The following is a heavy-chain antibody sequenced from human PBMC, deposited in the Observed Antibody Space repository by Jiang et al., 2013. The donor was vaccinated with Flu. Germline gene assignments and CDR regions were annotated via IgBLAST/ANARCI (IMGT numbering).Heavy chain of an antibody. CDR3: ARGWDVVAAAHFDY. V-gene: IGHV3-30*04. CDR1: GFTFSDYS. J-gene: IGHJ4*02. D-gene: IGHD2-2*01. CDR2: ISNDETYR. Sequence: GVVQPGRSLRLSCAASGFTFSDYSMHWVRQAPGKGLEWLAVISNDETYRYYADSVKGRFTISRDNSKKTLYLQMNSLRTEDTALYYCARGWDVVAAAHFDYWGQGTLVTVSS.